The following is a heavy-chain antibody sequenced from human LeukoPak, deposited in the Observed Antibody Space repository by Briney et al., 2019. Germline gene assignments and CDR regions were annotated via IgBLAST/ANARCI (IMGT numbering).Heavy chain of an antibody. J-gene: IGHJ6*03. D-gene: IGHD3-10*01. V-gene: IGHV3-53*01. Sequence: GGSLRLSCAASGFTVSSNYMGWVRQAPGKGLEWDSIIYSGGSTYYADSVKGRFTISRDNSKNTLYLQMNSLRAEDTAVYYCASGSGSYRTPYYYMDVWGKGTTVTVSS. CDR3: ASGSGSYRTPYYYMDV. CDR1: GFTVSSNY. CDR2: IYSGGST.